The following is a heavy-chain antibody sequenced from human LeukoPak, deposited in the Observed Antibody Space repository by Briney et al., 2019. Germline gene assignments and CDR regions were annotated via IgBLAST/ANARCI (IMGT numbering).Heavy chain of an antibody. CDR2: IYYSGST. V-gene: IGHV4-59*01. CDR1: GGSISSYY. CDR3: ARVVAPQYYFDY. J-gene: IGHJ4*02. Sequence: SETLSLTCTVSGGSISSYYWSWIRQPPGKGLEWIGYIYYSGSTYYNPSLKSRVTISVDTSKNQFSLKLSSVTAADTAVYYCARVVAPQYYFDYWGQGTLVTVSS. D-gene: IGHD5-12*01.